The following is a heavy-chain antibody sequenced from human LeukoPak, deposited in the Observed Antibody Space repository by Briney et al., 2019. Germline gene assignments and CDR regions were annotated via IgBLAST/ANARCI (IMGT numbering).Heavy chain of an antibody. V-gene: IGHV4-30-2*01. CDR3: GRGRLLPNY. D-gene: IGHD2-15*01. Sequence: SQTLSLTCAVSGGSISSGGYSWSWIRQPPGTGLEWIGYIYHSGSTYYNPSLKSRVTISVDRSKNQFSLKLSSVTAADTAVYYCGRGRLLPNYWGQGNLVTVSS. CDR1: GGSISSGGYS. CDR2: IYHSGST. J-gene: IGHJ4*02.